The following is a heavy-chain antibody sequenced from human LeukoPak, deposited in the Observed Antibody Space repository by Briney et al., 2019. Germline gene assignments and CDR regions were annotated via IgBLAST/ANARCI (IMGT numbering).Heavy chain of an antibody. J-gene: IGHJ4*02. D-gene: IGHD3-16*01. V-gene: IGHV3-7*01. CDR2: IKQDGIEK. CDR1: GFTLSNHW. Sequence: GGSLRLSCAASGFTLSNHWMIWVRQAPGKGLECVANIKQDGIEKYYLDSVKGRFTISRDNAKNSVYLQMNSLRVEDTAVYYCGREGLPNFDYWGQGTLVTVSS. CDR3: GREGLPNFDY.